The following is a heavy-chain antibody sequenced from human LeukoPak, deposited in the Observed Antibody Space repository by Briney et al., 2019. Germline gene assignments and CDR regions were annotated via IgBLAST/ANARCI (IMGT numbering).Heavy chain of an antibody. V-gene: IGHV3-48*04. CDR1: GFTFSSYN. CDR2: ISRSSGTI. CDR3: ARAFRDVIFDY. J-gene: IGHJ4*02. D-gene: IGHD5-24*01. Sequence: GGSLRLSCAASGFTFSSYNMNWVRQAPGKGLEWVSYISRSSGTIYYADSVKGRFTISRDNAKNSLYLQMNSLRAEDTAVYYCARAFRDVIFDYWGQGTLVTVSS.